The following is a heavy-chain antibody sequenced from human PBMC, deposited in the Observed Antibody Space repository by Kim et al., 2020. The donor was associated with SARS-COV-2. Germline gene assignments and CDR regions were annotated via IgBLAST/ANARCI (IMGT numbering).Heavy chain of an antibody. D-gene: IGHD6-19*01. CDR1: GFTFSSYA. V-gene: IGHV3-23*01. J-gene: IGHJ4*02. CDR2: ISGSGGST. CDR3: AMSTGIAVAGTDY. Sequence: GGSLRLSCAASGFTFSSYAMSWVRQAPGKGLEWVSAISGSGGSTYYADSVKGRFTISRDNSKNTLYLQMNSLRAEDTAVYYCAMSTGIAVAGTDYWGQGTLVTVSS.